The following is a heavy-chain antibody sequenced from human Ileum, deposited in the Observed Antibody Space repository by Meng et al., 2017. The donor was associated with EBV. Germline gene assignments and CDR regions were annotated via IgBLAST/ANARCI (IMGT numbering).Heavy chain of an antibody. V-gene: IGHV4-30-2*01. CDR1: GGSISSGGNS. Sequence: QASGLGRVKPSQTLPLTCAVSGGSISSGGNSWCSIWAPPGKSRWWIGDIMHSGMTYSNPSLKSRVTTSVDRSRNHFSLKLSSVTAAETAVYYCARAHPVVYFFDYWGQGTLVTVSS. CDR2: IMHSGMT. J-gene: IGHJ4*02. D-gene: IGHD4-23*01. CDR3: ARAHPVVYFFDY.